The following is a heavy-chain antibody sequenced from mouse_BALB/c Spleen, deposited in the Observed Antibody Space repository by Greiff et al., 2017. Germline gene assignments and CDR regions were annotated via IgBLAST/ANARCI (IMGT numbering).Heavy chain of an antibody. Sequence: VQLQQSGAELVRPGASVTLSCKASGYTFTDYEMHWVKQTPVHGLEWIGAIDPETGGTAYNQKFKGKATLTADKSSSTAYMELRSLTSEDSAVYYCTRGWLLFYAMDDWGQGTSVTVSS. CDR2: IDPETGGT. CDR1: GYTFTDYE. J-gene: IGHJ4*01. CDR3: TRGWLLFYAMDD. D-gene: IGHD2-3*01. V-gene: IGHV1-15*01.